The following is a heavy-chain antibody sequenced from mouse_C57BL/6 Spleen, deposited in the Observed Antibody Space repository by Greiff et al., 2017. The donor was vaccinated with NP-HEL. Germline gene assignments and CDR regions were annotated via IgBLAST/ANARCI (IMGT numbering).Heavy chain of an antibody. J-gene: IGHJ4*01. V-gene: IGHV1-78*01. CDR1: GYTFTDHT. D-gene: IGHD2-5*01. Sequence: VKLQESDAELVKPGASVKISCKVSGYTFTDHTIHWMKQRPEQGLEWIGYIYPRDGSTKYNEKFKGKATLTADKSSSTAYMQLNSLTSEDSAVYFCARSRGYSRLAMDYWGQGTSVTVSS. CDR2: IYPRDGST. CDR3: ARSRGYSRLAMDY.